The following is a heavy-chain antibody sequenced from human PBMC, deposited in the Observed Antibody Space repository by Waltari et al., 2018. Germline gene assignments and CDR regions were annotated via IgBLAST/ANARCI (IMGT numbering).Heavy chain of an antibody. J-gene: IGHJ4*02. V-gene: IGHV3-53*01. Sequence: EVQLVESGGGLIQPGGSLRPSCAASGFTVSSTYMSWIGQAPGKGLEYVSTIYSGGNIYYRDSVRGRFTISRDNSNNTLYLQMNSLRAEDTAVYYCARGGDDDNGYPFDHWGQGTLVTVSS. D-gene: IGHD2-8*01. CDR3: ARGGDDDNGYPFDH. CDR1: GFTVSSTY. CDR2: IYSGGNI.